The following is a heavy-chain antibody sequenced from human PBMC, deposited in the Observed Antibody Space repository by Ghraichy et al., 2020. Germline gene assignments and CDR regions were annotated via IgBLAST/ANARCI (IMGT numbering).Heavy chain of an antibody. CDR2: IYYSGST. V-gene: IGHV4-59*01. D-gene: IGHD6-19*01. CDR1: GGSISSYY. CDR3: ASDVCAAGSGCPPGAFDI. J-gene: IGHJ3*02. Sequence: SETLSLTCTVSGGSISSYYWSWIRQPPGKGLEWIGYIYYSGSTNYNPSLKSRVTISVDTSKNQFSLKLSSVTAADTAVYYCASDVCAAGSGCPPGAFDIWGQGTMVTVSS.